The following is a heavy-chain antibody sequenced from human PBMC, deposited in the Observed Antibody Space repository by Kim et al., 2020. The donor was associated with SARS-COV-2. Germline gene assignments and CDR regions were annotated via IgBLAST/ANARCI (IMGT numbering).Heavy chain of an antibody. Sequence: SETLSLTCAVYGGSFSGYYWSWIRQPPGKGLEWIGEINHSGSTNYNPSLKSRVTISVDTSKNQFSLKLSSVTAADTAVYYCASRRITMIVVVPLGAFDIWGQGTMVPVSS. CDR2: INHSGST. D-gene: IGHD3-22*01. J-gene: IGHJ3*02. CDR1: GGSFSGYY. V-gene: IGHV4-34*01. CDR3: ASRRITMIVVVPLGAFDI.